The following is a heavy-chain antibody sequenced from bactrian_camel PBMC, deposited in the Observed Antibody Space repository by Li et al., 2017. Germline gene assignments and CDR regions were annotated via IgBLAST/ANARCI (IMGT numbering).Heavy chain of an antibody. CDR1: GRTFSIYH. Sequence: QVQLVESGGGSVQAGGSLTLSCAASGRTFSIYHMGWFRQPPGKEREGVAAISPSGASTYYADSVKGRFTISRSHADNTIYLQMRSLRTEDTALYYCVILVAASYWGPGTQVTVS. D-gene: IGHD1*01. J-gene: IGHJ4*01. V-gene: IGHV3S54*01. CDR3: VILVAASY. CDR2: ISPSGAST.